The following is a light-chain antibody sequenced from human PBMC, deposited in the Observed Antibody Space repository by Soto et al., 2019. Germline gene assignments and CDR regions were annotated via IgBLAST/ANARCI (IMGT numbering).Light chain of an antibody. J-gene: IGKJ3*01. CDR3: QQYDSYSG. V-gene: IGKV1-5*01. CDR1: QSISSY. CDR2: DAS. Sequence: DIQMTQSPSTLSASVGDRVTITCRASQSISSYLAWYQQKPGKAPKLLIYDASRLETGVPSRLSGSGSGTEFTLTISSLQPDDFATYYCQQYDSYSGFGPGTKVDIK.